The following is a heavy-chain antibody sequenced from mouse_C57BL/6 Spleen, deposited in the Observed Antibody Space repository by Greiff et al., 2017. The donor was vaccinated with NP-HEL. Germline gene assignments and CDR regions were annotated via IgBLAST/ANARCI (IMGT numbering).Heavy chain of an antibody. V-gene: IGHV1-54*01. CDR3: ARGDYGSSYVLDY. Sequence: QVQLQQSGAELVRPGTSVKVSCKASGYAFTNYLIEWVKQRPGQGLEWIGVINPGSGGTNYNEKFKGKATLTADKSSSTAYMQLSSLTSEDSAVYVCARGDYGSSYVLDYWGQGTTLTVSS. J-gene: IGHJ2*01. CDR2: INPGSGGT. D-gene: IGHD1-1*01. CDR1: GYAFTNYL.